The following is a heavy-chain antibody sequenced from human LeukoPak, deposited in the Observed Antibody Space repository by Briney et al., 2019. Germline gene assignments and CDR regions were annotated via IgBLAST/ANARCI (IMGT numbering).Heavy chain of an antibody. CDR1: GFTFDDYA. CDR2: ISWNSGSI. J-gene: IGHJ6*02. D-gene: IGHD2-2*01. V-gene: IGHV3-9*01. CDR3: AKGYCSSTSCPPYYYYGMDV. Sequence: GGSLRLSCAASGFTFDDYARHWVRQAPGKGLEWVSGISWNSGSIGYADSVKGRLTISRDNAKNSLYLQMNSLRAEDTALYYCAKGYCSSTSCPPYYYYGMDVWGQGPTVTVSS.